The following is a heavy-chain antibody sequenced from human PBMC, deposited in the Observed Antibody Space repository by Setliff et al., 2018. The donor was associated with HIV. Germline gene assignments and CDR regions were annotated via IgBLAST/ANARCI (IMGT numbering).Heavy chain of an antibody. J-gene: IGHJ4*02. CDR1: GGSTSGSNYY. D-gene: IGHD6-19*01. V-gene: IGHV4-39*01. Sequence: KPSETLSLTCTVSGGSTSGSNYYWGWIRQPPGKGLEWVGSIYYSGSTYYSPSLKSRVTISVDTSKNQFSLTLTSVTAADTAVYYCARQQHSSDLKIWNYWGQGTLVTVSS. CDR3: ARQQHSSDLKIWNY. CDR2: IYYSGST.